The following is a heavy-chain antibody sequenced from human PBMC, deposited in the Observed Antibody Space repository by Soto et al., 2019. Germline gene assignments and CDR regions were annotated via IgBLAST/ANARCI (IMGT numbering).Heavy chain of an antibody. CDR3: AXAPHDYSFGYYYYGMDV. D-gene: IGHD4-4*01. J-gene: IGHJ6*02. CDR1: GGTFSSYA. CDR2: IIPIFGTA. V-gene: IGHV1-69*13. Sequence: GASVKVSCKASGGTFSSYAISWVRQAPGQGLEWMGGIIPIFGTANYAQKFQGRVTITADESTSTAYMELSSLRSEDTAVYYCAXAPHDYSFGYYYYGMDVWGQGTTVTVSS.